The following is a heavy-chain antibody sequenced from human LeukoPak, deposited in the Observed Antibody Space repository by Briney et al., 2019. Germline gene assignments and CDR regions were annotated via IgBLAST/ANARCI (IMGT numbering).Heavy chain of an antibody. Sequence: ASVEVSCKASGYTFTSYDINWVRQATGQGLEWMGWMNPNSGNTGYAQKFQGRVTMTRDTSTSTVYTELSSLRSEDTAVYYCARSRYCSSTSCPDNHFDYWGQGTLVTVSS. CDR2: MNPNSGNT. V-gene: IGHV1-8*01. CDR3: ARSRYCSSTSCPDNHFDY. CDR1: GYTFTSYD. D-gene: IGHD2-2*01. J-gene: IGHJ4*02.